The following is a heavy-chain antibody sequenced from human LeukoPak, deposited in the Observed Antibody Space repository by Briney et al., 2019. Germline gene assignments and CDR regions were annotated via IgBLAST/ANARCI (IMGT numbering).Heavy chain of an antibody. CDR3: ARGPLYGDYLYYFDY. V-gene: IGHV1-69*13. D-gene: IGHD4-17*01. CDR1: GGTFSSYA. CDR2: IIPIFGTA. Sequence: GASVKVSCKASGGTFSSYAISWVRQAPGQGLEWMGGIIPIFGTANYAQKFQGRVTITADESTSTAYIELSSLRSEDTAVYYCARGPLYGDYLYYFDYWGQGTLVTVSS. J-gene: IGHJ4*02.